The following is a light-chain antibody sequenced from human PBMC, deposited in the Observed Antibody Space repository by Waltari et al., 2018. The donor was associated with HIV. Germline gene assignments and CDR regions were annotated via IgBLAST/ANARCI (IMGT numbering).Light chain of an antibody. V-gene: IGLV2-11*01. J-gene: IGLJ1*01. CDR1: SSDVGGYNY. CDR2: DVN. Sequence: QSALTQPRPVSGSPGQSVTIPCTGTSSDVGGYNYVSWYQQHPGKAPRLIIYDVNRRRSGVPGRFSGSKSGNTASLTISGLQAEDEADYYCCSYAGSYTYVFGTGTEVTVL. CDR3: CSYAGSYTYV.